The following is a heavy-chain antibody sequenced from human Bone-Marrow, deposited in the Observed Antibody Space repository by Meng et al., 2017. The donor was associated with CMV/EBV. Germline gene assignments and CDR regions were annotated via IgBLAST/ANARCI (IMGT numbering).Heavy chain of an antibody. D-gene: IGHD3-3*01. CDR2: IIPILGIA. CDR3: ARDGAITIFGVVTEDGGGP. Sequence: SVKVSCKASGYTFTGYYMHWVRQAPGQGLEWMGRIIPILGIANYAQKFQGRVTITADKSTSTAYMELSSLRSEDTAVYYCARDGAITIFGVVTEDGGGPWGQGTRVTVSS. V-gene: IGHV1-69*04. CDR1: GYTFTGYY. J-gene: IGHJ5*02.